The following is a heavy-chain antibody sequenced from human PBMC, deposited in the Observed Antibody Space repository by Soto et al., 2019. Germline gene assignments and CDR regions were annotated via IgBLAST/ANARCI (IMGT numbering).Heavy chain of an antibody. CDR2: IYYSGST. V-gene: IGHV4-39*01. D-gene: IGHD3-3*01. Sequence: SETLSLTCTVSGGSISSSSYYWGWIRQPPGKGLEWIGSIYYSGSTYYNPSLKSRVTISVDTSKNQFSLKLSSVTAADTAVYYCARPHYDFWSGYPNWFDPWGQGTLVTVSS. CDR3: ARPHYDFWSGYPNWFDP. CDR1: GGSISSSSYY. J-gene: IGHJ5*02.